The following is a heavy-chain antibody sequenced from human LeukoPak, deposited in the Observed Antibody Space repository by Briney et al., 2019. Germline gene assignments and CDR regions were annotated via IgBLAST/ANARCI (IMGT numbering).Heavy chain of an antibody. CDR2: ISSRGSSI. Sequence: GGSLRLSCATSGFTLSSYNMNWVRQAQGKGLEWVSYISSRGSSIQYADSVKGRFTISRDNAKNSLYLQMDSLRDDDTAVYYCARTYNSGWYFDYWGQGILVTVSS. J-gene: IGHJ4*02. CDR3: ARTYNSGWYFDY. CDR1: GFTLSSYN. D-gene: IGHD6-19*01. V-gene: IGHV3-48*02.